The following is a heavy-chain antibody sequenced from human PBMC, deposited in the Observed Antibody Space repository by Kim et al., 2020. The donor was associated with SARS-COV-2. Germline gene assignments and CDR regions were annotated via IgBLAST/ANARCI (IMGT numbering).Heavy chain of an antibody. CDR2: ISYDGSNK. CDR3: ARAKTAYYYGSGSYYVGWFDP. D-gene: IGHD3-10*01. CDR1: GFTFSSYA. V-gene: IGHV3-30*04. J-gene: IGHJ5*02. Sequence: GGSLRLSCAASGFTFSSYAMHWVRQSPGKGLEWAAVISYDGSNKYYADSVKGRFTISRDNSKNTLYLQMNSLRAEDTAVYYCARAKTAYYYGSGSYYVGWFDPWGQGTLVTVSS.